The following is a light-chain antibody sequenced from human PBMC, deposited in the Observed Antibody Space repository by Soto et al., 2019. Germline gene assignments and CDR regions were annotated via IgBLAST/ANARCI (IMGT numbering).Light chain of an antibody. V-gene: IGLV1-40*01. Sequence: QSVLTQPPSVSGAPGQRVTISCTGSSSNIGAHYDVHWYQQLPGTAPKLLIYGNSNRPSAVPDRFSGSKSVTSPSLAITGLQAEDEADYYCQAYDSSLRGYVFGTGTKVTVL. CDR1: SSNIGAHYD. J-gene: IGLJ1*01. CDR2: GNS. CDR3: QAYDSSLRGYV.